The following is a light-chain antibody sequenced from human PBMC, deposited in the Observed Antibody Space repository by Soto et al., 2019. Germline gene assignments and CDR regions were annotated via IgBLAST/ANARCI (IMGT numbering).Light chain of an antibody. V-gene: IGKV3-20*01. CDR2: GAS. Sequence: EIVLTQSPGTLSLSPGERATLSCRASQSVSSRYLGWYQQRFGQAPRLLIYGASSRATGIPDRFSGSGSGTDFTLTISSLEPEDFAVYCCQQYGSPPWTFGQGTKVDIK. CDR3: QQYGSPPWT. J-gene: IGKJ1*01. CDR1: QSVSSRY.